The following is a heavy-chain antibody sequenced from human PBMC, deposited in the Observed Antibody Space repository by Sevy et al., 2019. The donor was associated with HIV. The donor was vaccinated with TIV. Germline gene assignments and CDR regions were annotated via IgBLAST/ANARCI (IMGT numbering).Heavy chain of an antibody. CDR3: AREGPVWFGELHAFDI. J-gene: IGHJ3*02. Sequence: GGSLRLSCAASGFTFSSYSMNWVRQAPGKGLEWVSSISSSSSYIYYADSVKGRFTISRDNVKNSLYLQMNSLRAEDTAVYYCAREGPVWFGELHAFDIWGQGTMVTVSS. CDR1: GFTFSSYS. V-gene: IGHV3-21*01. D-gene: IGHD3-10*01. CDR2: ISSSSSYI.